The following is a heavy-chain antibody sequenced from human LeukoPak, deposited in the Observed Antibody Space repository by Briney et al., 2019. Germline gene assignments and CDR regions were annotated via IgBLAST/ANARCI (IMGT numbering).Heavy chain of an antibody. D-gene: IGHD5-18*01. CDR3: ARVGDTAMVIC. J-gene: IGHJ4*02. CDR1: GGSISSSSYY. V-gene: IGHV4-39*07. CDR2: IYCSGCT. Sequence: SETLSLTCTVSGGSISSSSYYWGWIRQPPGKGLECIVSIYCSGCTYYTPSLKSSVTISIDTSKNQLSLKLSSVTAAVTDVYYSARVGDTAMVICWGQGTLVTVSS.